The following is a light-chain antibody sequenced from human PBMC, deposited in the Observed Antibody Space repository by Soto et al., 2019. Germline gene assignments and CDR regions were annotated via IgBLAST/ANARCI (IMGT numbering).Light chain of an antibody. CDR2: SAS. J-gene: IGKJ5*01. CDR1: RGISSH. V-gene: IGKV1-9*01. CDR3: QQLNSYPQT. Sequence: IQLTQSPSSLSASVGDRVTITCQASRGISSHLAWYQQKPGKAPKLLVYSASTLQSGVPSRFSGSGSGPDFTLTISSLQPEDSATYFCQQLNSYPQTFGQGTRLAVK.